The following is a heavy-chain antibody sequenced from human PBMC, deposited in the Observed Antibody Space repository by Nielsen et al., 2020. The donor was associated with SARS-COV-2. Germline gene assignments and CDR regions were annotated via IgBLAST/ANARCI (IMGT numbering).Heavy chain of an antibody. V-gene: IGHV3-30*03. Sequence: GESLKISCAASGFTFSSYGMHWVRQAPGKGLEWVAVISYDGSNKYYADSVKGRFTISRDNSKNTLYLQMNSLRAEDTAVYYCARDPYCTITTCYSVGWFDPWGQGTLVTVSS. CDR2: ISYDGSNK. CDR1: GFTFSSYG. J-gene: IGHJ5*02. CDR3: ARDPYCTITTCYSVGWFDP. D-gene: IGHD2-2*01.